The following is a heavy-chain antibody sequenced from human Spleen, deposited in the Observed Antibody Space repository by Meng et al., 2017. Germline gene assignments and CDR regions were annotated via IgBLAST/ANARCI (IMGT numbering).Heavy chain of an antibody. D-gene: IGHD3-10*01. CDR1: GFTFSSFD. CDR3: ARDLSNEGSYYYYGMDV. CDR2: ISGGGTTL. J-gene: IGHJ6*02. Sequence: GGSLRLSCAASGFTFSSFDMDWVRQVPGKGLEWVSYISGGGTTLLYTDSVKGRFTISRDNAKNSLYLQMHSLRAEDTAIYYCARDLSNEGSYYYYGMDVWGQGTTVTVS. V-gene: IGHV3-48*03.